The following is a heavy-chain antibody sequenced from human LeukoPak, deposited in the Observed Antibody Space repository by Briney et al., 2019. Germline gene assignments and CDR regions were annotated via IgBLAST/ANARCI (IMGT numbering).Heavy chain of an antibody. D-gene: IGHD6-13*01. CDR1: GGSISTSNYY. CDR3: ARGARSSSWYVPYYFDY. Sequence: SETLSLTCTVSGGSISTSNYYWGWIRQPPGTGLEWIGNIFYSGSTYYSPSLKSRVTISLDTSRNQFSLKLSSVTAADTAVYYCARGARSSSWYVPYYFDYWGQGTLVTVSS. CDR2: IFYSGST. V-gene: IGHV4-39*07. J-gene: IGHJ4*02.